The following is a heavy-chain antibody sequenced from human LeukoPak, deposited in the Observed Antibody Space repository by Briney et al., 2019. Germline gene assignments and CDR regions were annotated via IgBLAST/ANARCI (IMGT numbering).Heavy chain of an antibody. CDR2: ISWNSGSI. D-gene: IGHD2-2*01. Sequence: PGRSLRLSCAASGFTFDDYAMHWVRQAPGKGLEWVSGISWNSGSIGYADSVKGRFTISRDNAKNSLYLQMNSLRAEDTAVYYCVCCSSTSCPTWGQGTLVTVSS. CDR3: VCCSSTSCPT. V-gene: IGHV3-9*01. J-gene: IGHJ4*02. CDR1: GFTFDDYA.